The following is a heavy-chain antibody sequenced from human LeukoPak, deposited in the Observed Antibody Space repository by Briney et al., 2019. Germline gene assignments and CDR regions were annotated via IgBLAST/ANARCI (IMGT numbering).Heavy chain of an antibody. CDR2: FYYSGST. J-gene: IGHJ4*02. CDR3: ARHGLGAAADYFDY. V-gene: IGHV4-39*01. D-gene: IGHD6-13*01. CDR1: GGSISSSNYY. Sequence: SETLSLTCTVSGGSISSSNYYWGWIRQPPGKGLEWIGSFYYSGSTYYNPSLKSRVTISVDTSKNQFSLKLSSVTASDTAVYYCARHGLGAAADYFDYWGQGILVTVSS.